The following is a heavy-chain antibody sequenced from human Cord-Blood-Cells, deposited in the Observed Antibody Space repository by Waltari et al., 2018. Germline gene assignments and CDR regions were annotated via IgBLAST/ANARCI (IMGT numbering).Heavy chain of an antibody. J-gene: IGHJ4*02. V-gene: IGHV3-23*01. CDR1: GFPFSRHA. CDR3: AKDHLAGDDY. D-gene: IGHD6-19*01. CDR2: ISGRGGST. Sequence: EVQLLESGGGLVQPGGSLRLSCAASGFPFSRHALRRVRQAPGKGLEWVSAISGRGGSTYYADSVKGRFTISRDNSKNTLYLQMNSLRAEDTAVYYCAKDHLAGDDYWGQGTLVTVSS.